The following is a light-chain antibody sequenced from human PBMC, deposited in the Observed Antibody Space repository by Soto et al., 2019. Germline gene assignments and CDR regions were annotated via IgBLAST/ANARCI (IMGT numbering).Light chain of an antibody. V-gene: IGKV3-15*01. J-gene: IGKJ1*01. CDR2: GAS. Sequence: AMTPAPANLSVFPGVRSTLSCRASQSVRSNLAWYQQKPGQAPRLLIYGASTRATGIPARFSGSGSGTDFTLTITTLEPEDFAVYHCQHYLNWPLTFGQGTKVDIK. CDR1: QSVRSN. CDR3: QHYLNWPLT.